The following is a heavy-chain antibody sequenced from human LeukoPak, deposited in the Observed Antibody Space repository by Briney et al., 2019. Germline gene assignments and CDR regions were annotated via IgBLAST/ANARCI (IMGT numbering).Heavy chain of an antibody. Sequence: SETLSLTCAVYGGSSSGYYWSWIRQPPGKGLEWIGEINHSGSTNYNPSLKSRVTMSVDTSKSQFSLKLSSVAAADTAVYYCARRTYYYASGSYSPPRYWGQGTLVTVSS. CDR1: GGSSSGYY. V-gene: IGHV4-34*01. J-gene: IGHJ4*02. D-gene: IGHD3-10*01. CDR3: ARRTYYYASGSYSPPRY. CDR2: INHSGST.